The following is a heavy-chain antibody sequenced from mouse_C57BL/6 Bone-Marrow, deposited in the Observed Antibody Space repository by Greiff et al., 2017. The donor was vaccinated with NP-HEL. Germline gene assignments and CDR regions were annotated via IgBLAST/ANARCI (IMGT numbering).Heavy chain of an antibody. V-gene: IGHV1-18*01. J-gene: IGHJ3*01. CDR1: GYTFTDYN. CDR3: ARYDGYFFAY. D-gene: IGHD2-3*01. CDR2: INPNNGGT. Sequence: EVQLQQSGPELVKPGASVKIPCKASGYTFTDYNMDWVKQSHGKSLEWIGDINPNNGGTIYNQKFKGKATLTVDKSSSTAYMELRSLTSEDTAVYYCARYDGYFFAYWGQGTLVTVSA.